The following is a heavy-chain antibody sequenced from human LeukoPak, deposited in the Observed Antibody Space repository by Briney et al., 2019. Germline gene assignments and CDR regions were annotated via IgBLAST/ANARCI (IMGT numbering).Heavy chain of an antibody. CDR3: ARKPLSGGYGGTIDY. CDR1: GFTLSSYW. Sequence: QPGGSLRLSRATSGFTLSSYWMHWVRQVPGKGLEWLSRINNDGVSTSYADSVKGRFTISRDNAKNTLYLRMNSLRAEDTAIYYCARKPLSGGYGGTIDYWGQGTLVTVSS. J-gene: IGHJ4*02. V-gene: IGHV3-74*01. D-gene: IGHD5-12*01. CDR2: INNDGVST.